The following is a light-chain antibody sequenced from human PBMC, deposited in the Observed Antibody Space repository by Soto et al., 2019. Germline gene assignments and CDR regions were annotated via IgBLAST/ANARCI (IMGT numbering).Light chain of an antibody. CDR2: GAS. Sequence: EIVMTQSPATLSVSPGGRATLSCRASQSIRSTLAWYQQKPGQAPRLLIYGASTRATGFPARFSGSGSGTEFTLTISSLQSEDFAVYYCQQYKDWPLTFGGGTKVDIK. CDR3: QQYKDWPLT. CDR1: QSIRST. J-gene: IGKJ4*01. V-gene: IGKV3-15*01.